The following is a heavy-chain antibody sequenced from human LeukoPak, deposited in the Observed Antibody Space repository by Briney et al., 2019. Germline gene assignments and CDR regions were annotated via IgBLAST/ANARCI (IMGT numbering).Heavy chain of an antibody. CDR2: IISILGIA. CDR1: GGTFSSYA. Sequence: GASVKVSCKASGGTFSSYAISWVRQAPGQGLEWMGRIISILGIANYAQKFQGRVTITADKSTSTAYMELSSLRSEDTAVYYCARNGVYQLLHYGMDVWGQGTTVTVSS. V-gene: IGHV1-69*04. D-gene: IGHD2-2*01. J-gene: IGHJ6*02. CDR3: ARNGVYQLLHYGMDV.